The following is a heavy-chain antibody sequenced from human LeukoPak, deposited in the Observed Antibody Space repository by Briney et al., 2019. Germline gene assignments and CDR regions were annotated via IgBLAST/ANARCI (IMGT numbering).Heavy chain of an antibody. J-gene: IGHJ4*02. V-gene: IGHV3-7*01. Sequence: GGSLRLSCAASGFTFSNYWMSWVRQAPGKGLEWVANIRQDGSDKYYMESVKGRFTISRDNANSSLYLQMNSLRAEHTAVYYCARDLFLSGIPAAGVFDYWGQGTLVTVSS. D-gene: IGHD6-25*01. CDR3: ARDLFLSGIPAAGVFDY. CDR1: GFTFSNYW. CDR2: IRQDGSDK.